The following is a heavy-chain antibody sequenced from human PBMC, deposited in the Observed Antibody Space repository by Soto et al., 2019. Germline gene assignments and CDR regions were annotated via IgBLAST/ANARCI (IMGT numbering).Heavy chain of an antibody. J-gene: IGHJ6*02. CDR2: VVPMFGIP. CDR1: GDTFISYA. Sequence: QVQLVQSGAEVKKPGSSVKVSCKSSGDTFISYAISWVRQAPGQGLEWMGGVVPMFGIPNYAQKFQGRVTIIADESTSTADLELSSLTTEDTAVYYCARDGSNVETAMVSQYFYGMDVWGQGTTVTVSS. CDR3: ARDGSNVETAMVSQYFYGMDV. D-gene: IGHD5-18*01. V-gene: IGHV1-69*12.